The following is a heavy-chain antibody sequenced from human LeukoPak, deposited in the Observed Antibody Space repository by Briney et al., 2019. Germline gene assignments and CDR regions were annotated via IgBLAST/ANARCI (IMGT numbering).Heavy chain of an antibody. CDR2: ISSSSSYI. CDR3: AREVDTAMGDAFDI. V-gene: IGHV3-21*01. CDR1: GFTFSSYS. J-gene: IGHJ3*02. D-gene: IGHD5-18*01. Sequence: RGSLRLSCAASGFTFSSYSMNWVRQAPGKGLEWVSSISSSSSYIYYADSVKGRFTISRDNAKNSLYLQMNSLRAEDTAVYYCAREVDTAMGDAFDIWGQGTMVTVSS.